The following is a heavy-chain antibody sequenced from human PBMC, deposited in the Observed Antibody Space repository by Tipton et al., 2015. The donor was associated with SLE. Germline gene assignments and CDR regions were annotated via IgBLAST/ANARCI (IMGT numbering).Heavy chain of an antibody. CDR1: GGSISGHY. Sequence: TLSLTCTVSGGSISGHYWSWVRQSPGKGLEWIANIYYSGGPYYNPSPRSRVTISVDTSRNQFSLKLTSVTAADTAVYYCVRRKGYFPNSFDPWGQGTLVTVSS. D-gene: IGHD1-26*01. V-gene: IGHV4-39*01. J-gene: IGHJ5*02. CDR3: VRRKGYFPNSFDP. CDR2: IYYSGGP.